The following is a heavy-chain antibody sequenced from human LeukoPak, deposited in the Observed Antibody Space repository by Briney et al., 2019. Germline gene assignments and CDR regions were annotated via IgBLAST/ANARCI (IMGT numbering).Heavy chain of an antibody. Sequence: GGSLRLSCAASGFTFGSCAMHWVRQAPGKGLGWVAVISYDGGNKYYADSVKGRFTISRDNSKNTLYLQMNSLRAEDTAVYYCARDWGASGSYFVDYWGQGTPVTVSS. J-gene: IGHJ4*02. CDR2: ISYDGGNK. V-gene: IGHV3-30*04. CDR3: ARDWGASGSYFVDY. CDR1: GFTFGSCA. D-gene: IGHD3-10*01.